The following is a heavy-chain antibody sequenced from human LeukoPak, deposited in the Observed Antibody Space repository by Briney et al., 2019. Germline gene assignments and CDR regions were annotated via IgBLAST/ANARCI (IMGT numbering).Heavy chain of an antibody. CDR1: GGSISSDGYY. CDR3: ARGDSSGYYPHFDY. D-gene: IGHD3-22*01. CDR2: IYYSGNT. V-gene: IGHV4-31*03. J-gene: IGHJ4*02. Sequence: SQTLSLTCTVSGGSISSDGYYCSWIRQHPGKGLEWIGYIYYSGNTYYNPSLRSRVTIPVDTSKNQFSLKLSSVTAADTAVYYCARGDSSGYYPHFDYWGQGTLVTVSS.